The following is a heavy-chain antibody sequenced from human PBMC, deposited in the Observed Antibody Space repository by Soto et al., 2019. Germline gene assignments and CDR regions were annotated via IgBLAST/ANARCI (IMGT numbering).Heavy chain of an antibody. CDR2: IYSGGST. J-gene: IGHJ4*02. CDR1: VFTFISNY. D-gene: IGHD3-22*01. CDR3: ARAVIEGYYDSSPYYFDY. Sequence: PGGPLRLSCAASVFTFISNYMSWVRQAPGKGLAWVSVIYSGGSTYYADSVKGRFTISRDNSKNTLYLQMNSLRAEDTAVYYCARAVIEGYYDSSPYYFDYWGQGTLVTVSS. V-gene: IGHV3-53*01.